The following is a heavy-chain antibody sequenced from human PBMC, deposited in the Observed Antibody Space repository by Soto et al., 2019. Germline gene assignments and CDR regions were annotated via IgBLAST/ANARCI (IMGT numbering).Heavy chain of an antibody. Sequence: PGGSLRLSCAASGFTFSSYAMHWVRQAPGKGLEWVAVISYDGSNKYYADSVKGRFTISRDNSKNTLYLQMNSLRAEDTAVYYCAREGEMATILDYWGQGTLVTVSS. D-gene: IGHD5-12*01. V-gene: IGHV3-30-3*01. CDR3: AREGEMATILDY. CDR1: GFTFSSYA. CDR2: ISYDGSNK. J-gene: IGHJ4*02.